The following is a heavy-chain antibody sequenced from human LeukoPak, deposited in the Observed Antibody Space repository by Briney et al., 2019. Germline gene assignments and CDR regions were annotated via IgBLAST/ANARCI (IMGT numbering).Heavy chain of an antibody. CDR2: ISSSSSTI. CDR3: ARGLGSGYAHDSFDI. V-gene: IGHV3-48*01. Sequence: GGSLRLSCAASGLTFSSYSMNWVRQAPGKGLEWVSYISSSSSTIYYADSVKGRFTISRDNAKNSLYLQMNSLRAEDTAVYYCARGLGSGYAHDSFDIWGQGTVVTVPS. J-gene: IGHJ3*02. CDR1: GLTFSSYS. D-gene: IGHD3-22*01.